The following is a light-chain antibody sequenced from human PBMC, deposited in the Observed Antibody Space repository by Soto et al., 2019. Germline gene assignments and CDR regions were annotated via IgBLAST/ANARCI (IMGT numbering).Light chain of an antibody. CDR1: QALSNY. J-gene: IGKJ4*01. V-gene: IGKV1-9*01. Sequence: DIQLTQSPSVLSTSVGDTVTITCRASQALSNYLAWYQQKPGKAPDLLIYSASTLQSGVPSRFSGSGPETEFSLTIRALQPEDFATYYCQQLSRYPLTFGGGTKVDIK. CDR2: SAS. CDR3: QQLSRYPLT.